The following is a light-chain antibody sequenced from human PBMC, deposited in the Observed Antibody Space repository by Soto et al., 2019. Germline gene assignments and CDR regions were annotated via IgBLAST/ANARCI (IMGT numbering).Light chain of an antibody. V-gene: IGLV2-11*01. CDR1: SSDVGGYNY. CDR3: CSYAGRYTV. CDR2: DVS. Sequence: QSVLTQPRSVSGSPGQSVTISCTGTSSDVGGYNYVSWYQQHPGKAPKLMIYDVSKRPSGVPDRFSGSKSGNTASLTISGLQAEDEADYYCCSYAGRYTVFGGGNKGTVL. J-gene: IGLJ2*01.